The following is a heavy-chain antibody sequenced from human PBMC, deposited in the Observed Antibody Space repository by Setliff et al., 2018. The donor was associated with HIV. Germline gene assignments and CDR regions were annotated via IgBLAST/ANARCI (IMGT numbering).Heavy chain of an antibody. CDR2: IYTSGST. D-gene: IGHD4-4*01. CDR1: GGSISSGSYY. CDR3: ARADSRRGAGYQYMDV. Sequence: SETLSLTCTVSGGSISSGSYYWSWIRQPAGKGLEWIGHIYTSGSTNYNPSLKSRVTISVDTSKNQFSLKPSSVTAADTAIYYCARADSRRGAGYQYMDVWGKGTTVTVSS. J-gene: IGHJ6*03. V-gene: IGHV4-61*09.